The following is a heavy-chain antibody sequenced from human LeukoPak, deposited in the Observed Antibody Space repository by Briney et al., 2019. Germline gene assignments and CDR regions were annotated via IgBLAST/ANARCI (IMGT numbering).Heavy chain of an antibody. D-gene: IGHD3-16*01. CDR3: AQLRQGEYFDY. Sequence: GGSLRLSCAASGFTFSSYAMSWVRQAPGKGLEWVSAISGSGDSTYYADSVKGRFTISRDNSKNTLYLQMNSLRAEDTAVYYCAQLRQGEYFDYWGQGTLVTVSS. V-gene: IGHV3-23*01. J-gene: IGHJ4*02. CDR1: GFTFSSYA. CDR2: ISGSGDST.